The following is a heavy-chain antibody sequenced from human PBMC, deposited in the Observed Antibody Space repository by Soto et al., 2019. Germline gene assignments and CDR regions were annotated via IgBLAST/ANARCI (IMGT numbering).Heavy chain of an antibody. V-gene: IGHV4-34*01. Sequence: SETLSLTCAVYGGSFSGYYWSWIRQPPGKGLEWIGEINHSGSTNYNPSLKSRVTISVDTSKNQFSLKLGSVTAADTAVYYCARGLNDYYYGSGSYYNGEVYYYYYMDVWGKGTTVTVSS. CDR2: INHSGST. J-gene: IGHJ6*03. CDR3: ARGLNDYYYGSGSYYNGEVYYYYYMDV. CDR1: GGSFSGYY. D-gene: IGHD3-10*01.